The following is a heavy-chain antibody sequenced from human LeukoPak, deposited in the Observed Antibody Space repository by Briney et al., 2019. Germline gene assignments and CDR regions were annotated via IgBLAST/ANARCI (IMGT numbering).Heavy chain of an antibody. Sequence: PGGSLRLSCAASGFTFSSYGIHWVRLAPGKGLEWVAVISDDGTRKFYADSVQGRFTISRDNSKNTLFLQMNSLRAEDMAVYYCARVLYSSSSDYWGQGTLVTVSS. V-gene: IGHV3-30*03. CDR2: ISDDGTRK. D-gene: IGHD6-13*01. CDR1: GFTFSSYG. J-gene: IGHJ4*02. CDR3: ARVLYSSSSDY.